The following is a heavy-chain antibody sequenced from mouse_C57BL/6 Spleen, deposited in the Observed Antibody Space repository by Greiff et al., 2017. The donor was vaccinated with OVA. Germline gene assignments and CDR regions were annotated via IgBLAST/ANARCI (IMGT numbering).Heavy chain of an antibody. CDR3: ARVPAHYYGSSFDY. D-gene: IGHD1-1*01. CDR1: GYSITSGYY. J-gene: IGHJ2*01. Sequence: VQLKESGPGLVKPSQSLSLTCSVTGYSITSGYYWNWIRQFPGNKLEWMGYISYDGSNNYNPSLKNRISITRDTSKNQFFLKLNSVTTEDTATYYCARVPAHYYGSSFDYWGQGTTLTVSS. CDR2: ISYDGSN. V-gene: IGHV3-6*01.